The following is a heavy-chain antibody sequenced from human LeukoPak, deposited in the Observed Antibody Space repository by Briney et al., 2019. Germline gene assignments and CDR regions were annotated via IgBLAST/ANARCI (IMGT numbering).Heavy chain of an antibody. Sequence: GGSLRLSCAASGFTVSSNYMSWVRQAPEKGLEWVSVIHSGGSTYYADSVKGRFTISRHNSKNTLYLQMNSLRAEDTAVYYCATPRLSGYENGMDVWGQGTTVTVSS. J-gene: IGHJ6*02. D-gene: IGHD5-12*01. V-gene: IGHV3-53*04. CDR3: ATPRLSGYENGMDV. CDR1: GFTVSSNY. CDR2: IHSGGST.